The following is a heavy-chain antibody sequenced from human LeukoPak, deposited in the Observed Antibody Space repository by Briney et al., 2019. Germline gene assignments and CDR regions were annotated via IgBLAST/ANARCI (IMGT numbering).Heavy chain of an antibody. Sequence: ASVKVSCKASGYTFASYYTHWVRQAPGQGLEWMGWMNPNSGNTGYAQKFQGRVTMTRNTSISTAYMELSSLRSEDTAVYYCARGLGYYGSGRKVWGQGTLVTVSS. D-gene: IGHD3-10*01. CDR2: MNPNSGNT. J-gene: IGHJ4*02. V-gene: IGHV1-8*02. CDR1: GYTFASYY. CDR3: ARGLGYYGSGRKV.